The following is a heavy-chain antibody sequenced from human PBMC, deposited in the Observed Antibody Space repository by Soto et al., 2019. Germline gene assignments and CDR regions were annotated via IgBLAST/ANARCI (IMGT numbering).Heavy chain of an antibody. CDR2: IYHSGST. CDR1: GDSISRSYW. V-gene: IGHV4-4*02. CDR3: PRLDSPARRGTSYSFDI. D-gene: IGHD3-10*01. J-gene: IGHJ3*02. Sequence: SETLSLTCAVSGDSISRSYWWSWVRQFPGKGLEWIGEIYHSGSTIYNPSLQSRVTLSVDKSKNEFSLKMSSVTAADTAVYYCPRLDSPARRGTSYSFDIWGQGTMVTGSS.